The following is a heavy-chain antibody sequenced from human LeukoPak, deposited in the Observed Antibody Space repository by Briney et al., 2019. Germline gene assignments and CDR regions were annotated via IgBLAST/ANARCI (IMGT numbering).Heavy chain of an antibody. CDR3: ARDLSSGWYAAQDY. V-gene: IGHV3-30*03. J-gene: IGHJ4*02. CDR2: ISYDGSNK. Sequence: GGSLRLSCAASGFAFSSYGMHWVRQAPGKGLEWVAVISYDGSNKYYADSVKGRFTISRDNSKNTLYLQMNSLRAEDTAVYYCARDLSSGWYAAQDYWGQGTLVTVSS. CDR1: GFAFSSYG. D-gene: IGHD6-19*01.